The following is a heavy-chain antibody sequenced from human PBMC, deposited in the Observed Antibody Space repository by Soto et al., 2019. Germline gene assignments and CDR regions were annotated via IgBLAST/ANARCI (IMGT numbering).Heavy chain of an antibody. J-gene: IGHJ4*02. Sequence: QVQLQESGPGLVKPSQTLSLTCSVSGASVRSGDYYWSSIRQAPGKGLGWIGYIYNSGGSYYNPSLKGRLTISIDTSKNQFSLKLNSVTAADTAIYYCVGTGTTDDYWGRGTLVTVSS. CDR2: IYNSGGS. D-gene: IGHD4-17*01. V-gene: IGHV4-30-4*01. CDR1: GASVRSGDYY. CDR3: VGTGTTDDY.